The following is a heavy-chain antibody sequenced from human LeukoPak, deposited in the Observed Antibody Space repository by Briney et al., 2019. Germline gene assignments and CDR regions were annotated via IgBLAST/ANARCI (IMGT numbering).Heavy chain of an antibody. CDR2: INHSGST. CDR1: GGSFSDYY. Sequence: SETLSPTCAVYGGSFSDYYWTWIRQPPGKGLEWIGEINHSGSTSYNPSLKSRVTISVDTSKKQFSLKLSSVTAADTAVYYCARGYSGNYYGFHVDPYFDYWGQGTLVTVSS. CDR3: ARGYSGNYYGFHVDPYFDY. J-gene: IGHJ4*02. D-gene: IGHD1-26*01. V-gene: IGHV4-34*01.